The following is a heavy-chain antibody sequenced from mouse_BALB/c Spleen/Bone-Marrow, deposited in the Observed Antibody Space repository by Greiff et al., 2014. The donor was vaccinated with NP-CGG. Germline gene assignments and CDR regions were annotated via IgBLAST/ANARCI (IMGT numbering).Heavy chain of an antibody. J-gene: IGHJ2*01. CDR1: GYSFTDSN. V-gene: IGHV1-39*01. Sequence: VQLKESGPELEKPGASVKISCKASGYSFTDSNMNWVKQSKGKNLEWIGNIDPYYGGTSYSQKFKGKATLTVDKSSSTAYMQLRSLTSEDSAVYYCAKKDYGSSSFDYWGQGTTLTVSS. D-gene: IGHD1-1*01. CDR2: IDPYYGGT. CDR3: AKKDYGSSSFDY.